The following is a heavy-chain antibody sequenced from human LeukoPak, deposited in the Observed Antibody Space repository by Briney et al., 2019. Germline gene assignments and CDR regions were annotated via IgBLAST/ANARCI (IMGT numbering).Heavy chain of an antibody. CDR1: GYTFTSYD. J-gene: IGHJ4*02. CDR3: ARARYYYDSSGSPLPYYFDY. V-gene: IGHV1-8*01. CDR2: MNPNSGNT. Sequence: ASVKVSCKASGYTFTSYDINWVRQATGQGLEWMGWMNPNSGNTGYAQKFQGRVTMTTDTSTSTAYMELRSLRSDDTAVYYCARARYYYDSSGSPLPYYFDYWGQGTLVTVSS. D-gene: IGHD3-22*01.